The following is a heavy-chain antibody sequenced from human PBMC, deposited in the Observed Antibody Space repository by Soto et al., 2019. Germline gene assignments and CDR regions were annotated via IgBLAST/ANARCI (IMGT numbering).Heavy chain of an antibody. J-gene: IGHJ4*02. V-gene: IGHV3-23*01. CDR1: GFTFSSYS. Sequence: EVQVLESGGGLVQPGGSLRLSCAASGFTFSSYSMTWVRQAPENRLEWVSAISGSGDATYYADSVKGRFTISRDNSKNTLYLQMDSLRVEDTAIYYCAKYSSGVTCSGDWGQGTLVTVSS. D-gene: IGHD6-19*01. CDR3: AKYSSGVTCSGD. CDR2: ISGSGDAT.